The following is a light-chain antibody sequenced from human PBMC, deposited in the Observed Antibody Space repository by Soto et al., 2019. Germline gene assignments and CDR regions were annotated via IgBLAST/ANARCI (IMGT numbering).Light chain of an antibody. CDR3: SSYAGSNNYV. CDR1: SSDVGGYKY. V-gene: IGLV2-8*01. J-gene: IGLJ1*01. CDR2: AVS. Sequence: QSALTQPPSASGSPGQSFTISCTGTSSDVGGYKYVSWYQQYPGKAPKLMIYAVSERPSGVPDRFSGSKSGNTASLTVSGLQAEDEADYYCSSYAGSNNYVFGTG.